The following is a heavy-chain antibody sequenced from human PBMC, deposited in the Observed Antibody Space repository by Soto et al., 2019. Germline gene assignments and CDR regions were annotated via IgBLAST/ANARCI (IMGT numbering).Heavy chain of an antibody. J-gene: IGHJ4*02. Sequence: SETLSLTCTVSGGSISSYYWSWIRQPPGKGLEWIGYIYYSGSTNYNPSLKSRVTISVDTSKNQFSLKLSSVTAADTAVYYCAGSRATGYSSSWYYFDYWGQGTLVTVS. CDR3: AGSRATGYSSSWYYFDY. CDR1: GGSISSYY. CDR2: IYYSGST. D-gene: IGHD6-13*01. V-gene: IGHV4-59*01.